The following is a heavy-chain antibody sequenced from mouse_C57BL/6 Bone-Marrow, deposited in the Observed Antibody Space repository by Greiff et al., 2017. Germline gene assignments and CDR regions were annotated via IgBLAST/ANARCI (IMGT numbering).Heavy chain of an antibody. CDR2: ISGGGGNT. D-gene: IGHD3-2*02. J-gene: IGHJ2*01. CDR3: ARGDQATDFDY. V-gene: IGHV5-9*01. Sequence: EVQRVESGGGLVKPGGSLKLSCAASGFTFSSYTMSWVRQTPEKRLEWVATISGGGGNTYYPDSVKGRFTISRDNAKNTLYLQMSSLRSEDTALYYCARGDQATDFDYWGQGTTLTVSS. CDR1: GFTFSSYT.